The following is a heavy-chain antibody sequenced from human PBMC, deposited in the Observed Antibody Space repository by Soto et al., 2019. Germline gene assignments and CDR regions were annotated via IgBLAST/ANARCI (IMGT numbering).Heavy chain of an antibody. D-gene: IGHD1-26*01. V-gene: IGHV4-34*01. J-gene: IGHJ6*02. CDR3: ARGHRWELVTDTLDV. Sequence: SETLSLTCAVYGGSFSGYYWSWIRQPPGKGLEWIGEINHSGSTNYNPSLKSRVTISVDTSKNQFSLKLSSVTAADTAVYYCARGHRWELVTDTLDVWGQGTTVTVSS. CDR1: GGSFSGYY. CDR2: INHSGST.